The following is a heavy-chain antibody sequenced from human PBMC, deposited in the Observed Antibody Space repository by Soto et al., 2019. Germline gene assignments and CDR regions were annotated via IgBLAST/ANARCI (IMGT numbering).Heavy chain of an antibody. D-gene: IGHD4-4*01. Sequence: GGSLRLSCSASGFTFSSYVMHWVRQAPGKGLECVAVISSDGTSRSYADSVKGRFTISRDNSKNTLYLQMNSLRAEDTAMYYCAKVRVKDYYYYAMDVWGQGTTVTVSS. V-gene: IGHV3-30*18. J-gene: IGHJ6*02. CDR2: ISSDGTSR. CDR1: GFTFSSYV. CDR3: AKVRVKDYYYYAMDV.